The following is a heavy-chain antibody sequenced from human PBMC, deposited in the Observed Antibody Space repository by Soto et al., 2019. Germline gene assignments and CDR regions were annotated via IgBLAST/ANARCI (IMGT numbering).Heavy chain of an antibody. CDR2: ISWDGGST. V-gene: IGHV3-43*01. J-gene: IGHJ3*02. CDR1: GFTFDDYT. D-gene: IGHD6-13*01. CDR3: AKDLFPYSSSWFHAFDI. Sequence: GGSLRLSCAASGFTFDDYTMHWVRQAPGKGLEWVSLISWDGGSTYYADSVKGRFTISRDNSKNSLYLQMNSLRTEDTALYYCAKDLFPYSSSWFHAFDIWGQGTMVTVSS.